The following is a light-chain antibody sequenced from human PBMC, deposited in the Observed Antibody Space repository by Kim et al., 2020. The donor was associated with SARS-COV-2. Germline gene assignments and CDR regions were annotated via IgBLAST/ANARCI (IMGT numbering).Light chain of an antibody. CDR3: QQYENLPLS. Sequence: SASLGDRVTITCQASHDISNHLNWYQQKPGKAPKVLIYDASNLERGVPSRFSGSGSGTEFTFIISSLRPEDLATYYCQQYENLPLSFGQGTKLEI. CDR2: DAS. J-gene: IGKJ2*03. CDR1: HDISNH. V-gene: IGKV1-33*01.